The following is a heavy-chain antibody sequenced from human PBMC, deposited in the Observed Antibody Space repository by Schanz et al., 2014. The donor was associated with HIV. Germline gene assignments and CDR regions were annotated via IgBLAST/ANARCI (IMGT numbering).Heavy chain of an antibody. CDR1: GGPFSGYY. V-gene: IGHV3-15*01. J-gene: IGHJ4*02. Sequence: VQLQQWGAGLLKPSETLSLTCAVYGGPFSGYYWSWIRQSPGKGLEWVGRIKSKIDGGTTDYAAPVKGRFTISRDDSKNTLYVQMNRLKTEDTAMYFCTTDNEPYVYWGQGTLVTVSS. CDR2: IKSKIDGGTT. D-gene: IGHD1-1*01. CDR3: TTDNEPYVY.